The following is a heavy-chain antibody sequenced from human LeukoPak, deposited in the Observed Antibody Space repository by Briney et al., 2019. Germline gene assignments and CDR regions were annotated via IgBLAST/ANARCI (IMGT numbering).Heavy chain of an antibody. CDR2: ISGSGGST. CDR1: GFTFSSYA. Sequence: PGGSLRLSCAASGFTFSSYAMSWVRQAPGKGLEWVSAISGSGGSTYYADSVKGRFTTSRDNSKNTLYLQMNSLRAEDTAVYYCAKAVATVTYYYYYMDVWGKGTTVTVSS. J-gene: IGHJ6*03. V-gene: IGHV3-23*01. D-gene: IGHD4-11*01. CDR3: AKAVATVTYYYYYMDV.